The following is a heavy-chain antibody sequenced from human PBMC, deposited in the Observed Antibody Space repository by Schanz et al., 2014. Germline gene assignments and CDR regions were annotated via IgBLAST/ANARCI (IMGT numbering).Heavy chain of an antibody. D-gene: IGHD3-10*01. J-gene: IGHJ6*02. CDR1: GYTLSQLS. Sequence: QVQLVQSGAEVKKAGASVKVSCKVSGYTLSQLSIHWVRQAPGKGLEWMGGLDLEDGEIVYAEQLKGRVTMTEDPSTDTAYMELSSLRSQDTAVYYCATAEDASGSYGLPACGVWGQGTTVIVSS. CDR3: ATAEDASGSYGLPACGV. V-gene: IGHV1-24*01. CDR2: LDLEDGEI.